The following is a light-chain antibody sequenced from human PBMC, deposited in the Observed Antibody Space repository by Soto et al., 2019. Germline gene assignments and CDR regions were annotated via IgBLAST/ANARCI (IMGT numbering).Light chain of an antibody. CDR1: SSDIGAYNY. CDR3: ASWDDSLSGDV. Sequence: QSALTQPASVSGSPGQSITISCTGTSSDIGAYNYVSWYQQHPGKAPKLMIYEVTNRPSGVSNRFSGSKSGNTASLTISGLQAEDEADYYCASWDDSLSGDVFGTGTKLTVL. CDR2: EVT. J-gene: IGLJ1*01. V-gene: IGLV2-14*01.